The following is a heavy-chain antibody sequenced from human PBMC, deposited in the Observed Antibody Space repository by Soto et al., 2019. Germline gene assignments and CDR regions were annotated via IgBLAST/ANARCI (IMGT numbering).Heavy chain of an antibody. V-gene: IGHV3-23*01. J-gene: IGHJ4*02. CDR2: ISGSGDST. D-gene: IGHD1-26*01. Sequence: EVQLLESGGGLVQPGGSLRLSCAASGFTFSSYAMRWVRQAPGKGLEWVSAISGSGDSTYYADSVKGRFTISRDNSKNTLYLQMNSLRVEDTALYYCARRGSGSYSDYSGQGTLVTVSS. CDR3: ARRGSGSYSDY. CDR1: GFTFSSYA.